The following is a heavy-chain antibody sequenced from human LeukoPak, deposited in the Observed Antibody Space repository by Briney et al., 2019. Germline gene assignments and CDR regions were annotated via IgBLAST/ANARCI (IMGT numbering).Heavy chain of an antibody. J-gene: IGHJ3*02. Sequence: SVKVSCKASGGTFSSYAISWVRQAPGQGLEWMGGIIPIFGTANYAQKFQGRVTITADESTSTAYMELSSLRSEDTAVYYCAREGTMIGAFDIWGQGTMVTVSS. CDR3: AREGTMIGAFDI. CDR2: IIPIFGTA. D-gene: IGHD1-1*01. CDR1: GGTFSSYA. V-gene: IGHV1-69*13.